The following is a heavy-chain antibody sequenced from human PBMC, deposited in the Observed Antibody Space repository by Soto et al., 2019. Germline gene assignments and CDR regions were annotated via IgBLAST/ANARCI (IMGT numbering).Heavy chain of an antibody. CDR1: GYTFSAYT. Sequence: ASVKVSCKATGYTFSAYTMNWVRQAPGQSLEWMGWINAGSGNTKYSQNFQGRVSITRDTSASTVYMELTGLTSEDTAVYYCARDPETLGTRANDAIDIWGQGTMVTVSS. J-gene: IGHJ3*02. V-gene: IGHV1-3*01. CDR3: ARDPETLGTRANDAIDI. CDR2: INAGSGNT. D-gene: IGHD3-3*02.